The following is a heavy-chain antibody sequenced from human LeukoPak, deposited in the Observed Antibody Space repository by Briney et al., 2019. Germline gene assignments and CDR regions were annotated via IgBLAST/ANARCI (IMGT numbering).Heavy chain of an antibody. J-gene: IGHJ4*02. D-gene: IGHD3-10*01. Sequence: PGGSLRLSCAASGFTFDDYAMHWVRQAPGKGLEWVSGISWNSGSIGYADSVKGRFTISRDNAKNSLYLQMNSLRAEDMALYYCAKASRRILPRGGSGSYYLFDYWGQGTLVTVSS. V-gene: IGHV3-9*03. CDR1: GFTFDDYA. CDR3: AKASRRILPRGGSGSYYLFDY. CDR2: ISWNSGSI.